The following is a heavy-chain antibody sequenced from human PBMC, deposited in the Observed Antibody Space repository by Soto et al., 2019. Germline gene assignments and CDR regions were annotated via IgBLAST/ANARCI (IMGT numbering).Heavy chain of an antibody. CDR1: GGTFSSNT. CDR3: VRKAACGGDCYAFDS. V-gene: IGHV1-69*06. Sequence: QVQLVQSGAEVKKPGSSVKISCRASGGTFSSNTINWVRQAAGQGLEWMGGIIPLFGTANYAEKFQGRITITADKSTNTDYMELRSLRSDDTAVYYGVRKAACGGDCYAFDSWGQGTLVTVSS. D-gene: IGHD2-21*02. CDR2: IIPLFGTA. J-gene: IGHJ4*02.